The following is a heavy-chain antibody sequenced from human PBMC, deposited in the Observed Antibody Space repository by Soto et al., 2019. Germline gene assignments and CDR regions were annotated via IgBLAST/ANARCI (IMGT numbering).Heavy chain of an antibody. Sequence: SGPTLVNPTQTLTLTCTFSGFSLSTSGVHVGWIRQPPGKALEWLGIIYWDDDKRYSASLKRRLTITKGTSKNQVVLTMTNMDPVDTATYYCGQRGNRYGYVDYWGQGILVTSPQ. J-gene: IGHJ4*02. CDR3: GQRGNRYGYVDY. D-gene: IGHD5-18*01. CDR1: GFSLSTSGVH. V-gene: IGHV2-5*02. CDR2: IYWDDDK.